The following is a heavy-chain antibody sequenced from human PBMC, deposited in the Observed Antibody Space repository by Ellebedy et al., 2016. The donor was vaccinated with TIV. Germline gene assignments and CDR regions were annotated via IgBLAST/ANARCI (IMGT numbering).Heavy chain of an antibody. CDR2: IIYDGSNK. CDR3: AKGFGDGRGY. CDR1: GFIFSSYG. V-gene: IGHV3-30*02. Sequence: PGGSLRLSCAASGFIFSSYGMHWDRQAPGKGLEWVAFIIYDGSNKYYANYVKGRFTISRDNSKNTLYREMNIRRAEDTAVYYCAKGFGDGRGYWGQGTLVTVSS. D-gene: IGHD3-10*01. J-gene: IGHJ4*02.